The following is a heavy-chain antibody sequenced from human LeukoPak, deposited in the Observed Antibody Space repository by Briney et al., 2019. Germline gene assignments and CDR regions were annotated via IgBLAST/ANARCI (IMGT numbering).Heavy chain of an antibody. CDR2: LVPEDGHT. D-gene: IGHD1-26*01. CDR3: ATEGGRSYYLY. V-gene: IGHV1-24*01. Sequence: ALVSASCKASEHTHTESAIHWVRQAPGKGLEWMGGLVPEDGHTIYAQRFQGRVTVTEETSTGTAYMELSSLGSEDTAVYYCATEGGRSYYLYWGQGALGTVSS. CDR1: EHTHTESA. J-gene: IGHJ4*02.